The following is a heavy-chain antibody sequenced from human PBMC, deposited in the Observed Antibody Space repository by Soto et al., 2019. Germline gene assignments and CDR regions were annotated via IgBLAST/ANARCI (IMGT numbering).Heavy chain of an antibody. Sequence: GASVKVSCKASGYTFTSYYMHWVRQAPGQGLEWMGIINPSGGSTSYAQKFQGRVTMTRDTSTSTVYMELSSLRSEDTAMYYCARSYWSGYQPPPYYYGMDVWGQGTTVTVSS. J-gene: IGHJ6*02. D-gene: IGHD3-3*01. CDR1: GYTFTSYY. V-gene: IGHV1-46*01. CDR3: ARSYWSGYQPPPYYYGMDV. CDR2: INPSGGST.